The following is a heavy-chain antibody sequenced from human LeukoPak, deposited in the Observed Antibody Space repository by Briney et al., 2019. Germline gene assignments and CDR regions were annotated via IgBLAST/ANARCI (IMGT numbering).Heavy chain of an antibody. D-gene: IGHD2-2*01. CDR2: IKPSDGST. CDR3: ARAPAESYRFDY. CDR1: GYTFSSYY. J-gene: IGHJ4*02. Sequence: ASVKVSCKTSGYTFSSYYLHWVRQAPGQGPEWMGIIKPSDGSTHYPQKVQGRVTMTSDMSASTVYMELSSLTSEDTAMYYCARAPAESYRFDYWGQGAPVTVSS. V-gene: IGHV1-46*01.